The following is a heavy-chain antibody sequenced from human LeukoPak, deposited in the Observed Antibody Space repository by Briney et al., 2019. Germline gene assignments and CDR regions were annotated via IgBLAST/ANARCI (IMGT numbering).Heavy chain of an antibody. J-gene: IGHJ4*02. CDR3: AKHPYDILTGYYISYYFDY. V-gene: IGHV3-74*01. CDR1: GFTFTSHW. Sequence: GGSLRLSCAASGFTFTSHWMHWVRQTPGKGLVWVSGIKNDGNDTAYADSVKGRFTISRDNAKNTLYLQMDSLRAEDTAVYYCAKHPYDILTGYYISYYFDYWGQGTLVTVSS. D-gene: IGHD3-9*01. CDR2: IKNDGNDT.